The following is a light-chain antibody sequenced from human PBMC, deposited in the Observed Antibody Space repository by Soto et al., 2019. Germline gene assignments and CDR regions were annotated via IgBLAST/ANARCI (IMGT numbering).Light chain of an antibody. Sequence: EIVLTQSPATLSLSPGERATLSCRASQSVNRFLAWYQQKPGQAPRLLIYDASNMATGIPARFSGSGSGTDFTLTISSLQPEDFAVYYCQQRSNWQYSFGQGTKLEIK. CDR1: QSVNRF. CDR2: DAS. CDR3: QQRSNWQYS. V-gene: IGKV3-11*01. J-gene: IGKJ2*03.